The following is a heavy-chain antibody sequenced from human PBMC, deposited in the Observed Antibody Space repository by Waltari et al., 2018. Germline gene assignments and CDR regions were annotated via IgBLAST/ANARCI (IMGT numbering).Heavy chain of an antibody. D-gene: IGHD4-17*01. V-gene: IGHV3-9*01. CDR3: AKDISSTVTHYDY. CDR1: GFTFDDYA. CDR2: ISWNSGSI. Sequence: EVQLVESGGGLVQPGRSLRLSCAASGFTFDDYAMHWVRQAPGTGLGWVSGISWNSGSIGYADSVKGRFTISRDNAKNSLYLQMNSLRAEDTALYYCAKDISSTVTHYDYWGQGTLVTVSS. J-gene: IGHJ4*02.